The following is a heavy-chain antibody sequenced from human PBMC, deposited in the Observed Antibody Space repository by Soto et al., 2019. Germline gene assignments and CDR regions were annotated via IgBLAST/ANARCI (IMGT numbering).Heavy chain of an antibody. D-gene: IGHD2-8*01. J-gene: IGHJ5*02. Sequence: SLKVSCKASGYTFTSYAMHWVRQAPGQRLEWMGWINACNGNTKYSQKFQGRVTITRDTSASTAYMELSSLRSEDTAVYYCARDGYAAGMVYGNWVDHWGQGTLVTVSS. CDR3: ARDGYAAGMVYGNWVDH. V-gene: IGHV1-3*01. CDR2: INACNGNT. CDR1: GYTFTSYA.